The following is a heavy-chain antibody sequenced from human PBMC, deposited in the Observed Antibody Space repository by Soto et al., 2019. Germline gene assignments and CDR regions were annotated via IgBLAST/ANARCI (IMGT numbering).Heavy chain of an antibody. D-gene: IGHD6-13*01. Sequence: GGSLRLSCAASGFTFSSYSMNWVRQAPGEGLEWVSSISSSSSYIYYADSVKGRFTISRDNAKNSLYLQMNSLRAEDTAVYYCARYPSGSSWSFDYWGQGTLVTVSS. J-gene: IGHJ4*02. CDR3: ARYPSGSSWSFDY. CDR1: GFTFSSYS. CDR2: ISSSSSYI. V-gene: IGHV3-21*01.